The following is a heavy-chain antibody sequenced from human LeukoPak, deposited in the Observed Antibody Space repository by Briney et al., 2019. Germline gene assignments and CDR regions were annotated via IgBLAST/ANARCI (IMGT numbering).Heavy chain of an antibody. CDR2: LYSGGST. CDR3: TGDDSGGYYVF. V-gene: IGHV3-53*01. D-gene: IGHD3-22*01. CDR1: GFSVTTNY. Sequence: GGSLRLSCAASGFSVTTNYMSWVRQAPGKGLEWVSILYSGGSTYYADSVKGRFTISRDNSKNTLYLQMNSLSPDDTAVYYCTGDDSGGYYVFWGQGALVTVSS. J-gene: IGHJ4*02.